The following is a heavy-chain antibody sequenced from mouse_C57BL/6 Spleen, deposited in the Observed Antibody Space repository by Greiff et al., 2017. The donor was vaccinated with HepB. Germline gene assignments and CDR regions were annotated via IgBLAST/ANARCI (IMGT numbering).Heavy chain of an antibody. CDR2: IYPGDGDT. D-gene: IGHD2-1*01. Sequence: QVHVKQSGAELVKPGASVKISCKASGYAFSSYWMNWVKQRPGKGLEWIGQIYPGDGDTNYNGKFKGKATLTADKSSSTAYMQLSSLTSEDSAVYFCARWGNYPMDYWGQGTSVTVSS. V-gene: IGHV1-80*01. CDR3: ARWGNYPMDY. CDR1: GYAFSSYW. J-gene: IGHJ4*01.